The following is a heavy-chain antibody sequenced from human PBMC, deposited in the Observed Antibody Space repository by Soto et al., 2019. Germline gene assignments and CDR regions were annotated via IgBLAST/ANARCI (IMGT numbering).Heavy chain of an antibody. V-gene: IGHV1-69*13. CDR3: ARLNCSSTSCYRYGMDV. D-gene: IGHD2-2*02. CDR1: GGTFSSYA. CDR2: IIPIFGTA. J-gene: IGHJ6*02. Sequence: VASVKVSCKASGGTFSSYAISWVRQAPGQGLEWMGGIIPIFGTANYAQKFQGRVTITADESTSTAYMELSSLRSEDTAVYYCARLNCSSTSCYRYGMDVWGQGTTVTVSS.